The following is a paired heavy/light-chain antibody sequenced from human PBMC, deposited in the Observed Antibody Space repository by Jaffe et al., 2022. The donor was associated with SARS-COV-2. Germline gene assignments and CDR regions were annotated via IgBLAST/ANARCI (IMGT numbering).Heavy chain of an antibody. CDR3: ARRSGTYEDS. J-gene: IGHJ4*02. CDR2: IYYSGST. CDR1: GGSIRRSDCY. V-gene: IGHV4-39*01. D-gene: IGHD1-26*01. Sequence: QLQLQESGPGLVKPSETLSLTCTVSGGSIRRSDCYWDWIRQPPGEGLEWIGTIYYSGSTYYNPSLKSRVTISVDTSKNQFSLRLSSVTAADTAVYYCARRSGTYEDSWGQGTLVTVSS.
Light chain of an antibody. V-gene: IGLV2-8*01. CDR3: SSYAGSNMWV. J-gene: IGLJ3*02. CDR1: SSDVGGYNY. CDR2: EVN. Sequence: QSALTQPPSASGSPGQSVTISCTGTSSDVGGYNYVSWYQQHPGKAPKLMIYEVNKRPSGVPDRFSGSKSANTASLTVSGLQAEDEADYYCSSYAGSNMWVFGGGTKLTVL.